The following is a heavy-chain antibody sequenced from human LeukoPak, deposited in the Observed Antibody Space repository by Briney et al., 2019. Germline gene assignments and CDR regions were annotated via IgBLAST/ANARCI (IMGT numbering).Heavy chain of an antibody. J-gene: IGHJ4*02. D-gene: IGHD4-17*01. Sequence: PSETLSLTCTVSGGSISSSSYYWGWIRQPPGKGLEWMGSIYYSGSTYYNPSLKSRVTISVDTSKNQFSLKLSSVTAADTAVYYCAILPPPPYDDYGGDYFDYWGQGTLVTVSS. V-gene: IGHV4-39*01. CDR2: IYYSGST. CDR3: AILPPPPYDDYGGDYFDY. CDR1: GGSISSSSYY.